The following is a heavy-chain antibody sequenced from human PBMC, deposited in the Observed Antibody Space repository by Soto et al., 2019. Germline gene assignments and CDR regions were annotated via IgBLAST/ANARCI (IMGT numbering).Heavy chain of an antibody. CDR1: GYTFTSYD. D-gene: IGHD3-22*01. CDR2: MNPNSGNT. Sequence: QVQLVQSGAEVKKPGASVKVSCKASGYTFTSYDINWVRQATGQGLEWMGWMNPNSGNTGYAQKFQGRATMTRNTSXSXXYMELSSLRSEDTAVYYCARATYYYDSSGPNWFDPWGQGTLVTVSS. J-gene: IGHJ5*02. CDR3: ARATYYYDSSGPNWFDP. V-gene: IGHV1-8*01.